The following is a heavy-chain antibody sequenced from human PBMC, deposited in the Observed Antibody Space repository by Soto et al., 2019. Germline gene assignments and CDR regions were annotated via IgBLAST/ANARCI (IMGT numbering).Heavy chain of an antibody. Sequence: QVQLVESGGGVVQPGRSLRLSCAASGFTFSSYAMHWVRQAPGKGLEWVAVISYDGSNKYYADSVKGRFTISRDNSKNTLYLQMNSLRAEDTAVYYCARDPQGSIAATDWGQGTLVTVSS. CDR3: ARDPQGSIAATD. J-gene: IGHJ4*02. CDR2: ISYDGSNK. V-gene: IGHV3-30-3*01. CDR1: GFTFSSYA. D-gene: IGHD6-6*01.